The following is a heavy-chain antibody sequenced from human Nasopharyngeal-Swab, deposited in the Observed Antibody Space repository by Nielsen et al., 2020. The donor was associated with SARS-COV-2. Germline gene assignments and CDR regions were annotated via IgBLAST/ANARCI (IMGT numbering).Heavy chain of an antibody. J-gene: IGHJ6*02. Sequence: WVRQAPGQGLAWVFCLRASPGNTNYAQKLQGRVTMTTDTSTSTAYMELRSLRSDDTAVYYCARDRGYSGYDSSPYYYYGMDVWGQGTTVTVSS. D-gene: IGHD5-12*01. CDR2: LRASPGNT. V-gene: IGHV1-18*01. CDR3: ARDRGYSGYDSSPYYYYGMDV.